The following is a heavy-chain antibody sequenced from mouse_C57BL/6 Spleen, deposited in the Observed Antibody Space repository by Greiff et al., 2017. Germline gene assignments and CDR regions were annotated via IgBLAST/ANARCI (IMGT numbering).Heavy chain of an antibody. J-gene: IGHJ2*01. D-gene: IGHD1-1*01. Sequence: QVTLKVSGPGILQSSQSLSLTCSFSGFSLSTYGMGVSWIRQPSGKGLVWLAHIYWDDDKRSHTSLKNRITISKDTSRNQVFLKITSVDTADTATYYCARRSGSSFDYWGQGTTLTVSS. CDR3: ARRSGSSFDY. CDR2: IYWDDDK. CDR1: GFSLSTYGMG. V-gene: IGHV8-12*01.